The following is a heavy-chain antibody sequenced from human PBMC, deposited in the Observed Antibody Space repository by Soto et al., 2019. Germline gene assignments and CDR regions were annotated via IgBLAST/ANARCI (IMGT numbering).Heavy chain of an antibody. V-gene: IGHV1-69*01. Sequence: QVQLVQSGAEVKKPGSSVKVSCKASGGTFSSYAISWVRQAPGQGLEWMGGIIPIFGTANYAQKFQGRVTFTADESTSTAYMELSSLRSEDTAVYYCANLLSSPLAAAYGMDVWGQGTTVTVSS. CDR2: IIPIFGTA. D-gene: IGHD6-13*01. J-gene: IGHJ6*02. CDR3: ANLLSSPLAAAYGMDV. CDR1: GGTFSSYA.